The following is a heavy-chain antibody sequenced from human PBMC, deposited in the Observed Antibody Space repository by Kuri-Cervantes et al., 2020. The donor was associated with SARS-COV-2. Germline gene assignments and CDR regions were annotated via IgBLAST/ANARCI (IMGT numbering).Heavy chain of an antibody. Sequence: ETLSLTCAASGFTFSSYEMNWVRQAPGKGLEWVSSISSSSSYIYYADSVKGRFTISRDNAKNSLYLQMNSLRAEDTAVYYCARPAETGTRFDYWGQGTLVTVSS. V-gene: IGHV3-21*01. CDR2: ISSSSSYI. CDR3: ARPAETGTRFDY. D-gene: IGHD1-1*01. CDR1: GFTFSSYE. J-gene: IGHJ4*02.